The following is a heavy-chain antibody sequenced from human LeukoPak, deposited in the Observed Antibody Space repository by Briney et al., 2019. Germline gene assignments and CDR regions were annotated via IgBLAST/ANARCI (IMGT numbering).Heavy chain of an antibody. J-gene: IGHJ5*02. V-gene: IGHV3-74*01. CDR1: GFTFSNYW. CDR2: IYVDGRTT. CDR3: IRDFRSADL. Sequence: PGGPLKLSRVASGFTFSNYWMNWVREPPGKGLVWVSRIYVDGRTTNYADSVKGRFTISRDNAKNTVYLEMNSLSVEDTATYYCIRDFRSADLWGQGTLVTVTS.